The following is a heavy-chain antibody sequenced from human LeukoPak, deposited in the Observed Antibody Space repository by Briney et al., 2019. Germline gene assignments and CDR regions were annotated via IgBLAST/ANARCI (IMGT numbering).Heavy chain of an antibody. J-gene: IGHJ5*02. V-gene: IGHV6-1*01. D-gene: IGHD3-10*01. Sequence: SQTLSLTCAIAGDSVSSSSAAWNWIRQSPSRGLGWLGSTYYRSKWYNDYAGSLISRITINPDTSRNQFSLQLKSVTPEDTAVYYCARGGSYSFDPWGQGTLVTVSS. CDR1: GDSVSSSSAA. CDR3: ARGGSYSFDP. CDR2: TYYRSKWYN.